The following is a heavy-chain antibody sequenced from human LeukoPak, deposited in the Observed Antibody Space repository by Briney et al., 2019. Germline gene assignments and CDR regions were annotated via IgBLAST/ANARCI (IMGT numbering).Heavy chain of an antibody. Sequence: GGSLRLSCAASGFTFSSYAMGWVRQAPGKGLEWVSGLSARGGLTYYSDSVKGRFTISRDNSKNTLYLQMNSLRADDTAVYYCAKGGSSYSEMDYWGQGTLVTVSS. CDR3: AKGGSSYSEMDY. CDR1: GFTFSSYA. J-gene: IGHJ4*02. D-gene: IGHD4-11*01. CDR2: LSARGGLT. V-gene: IGHV3-23*01.